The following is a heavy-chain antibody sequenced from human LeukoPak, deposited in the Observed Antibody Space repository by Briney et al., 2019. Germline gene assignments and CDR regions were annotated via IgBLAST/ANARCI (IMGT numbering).Heavy chain of an antibody. D-gene: IGHD1-1*01. CDR2: ISSSSSTK. V-gene: IGHV3-48*02. CDR1: GFTFSSCS. Sequence: GGSLRLSCAASGFTFSSCSMTWVRQAPGKGLEGVSYISSSSSTKYYADSVKGRFNISRDNAKNSLCLQMNSLRDEDTAVYYCARVGTTGIDFDYWGQGTLVTVSS. CDR3: ARVGTTGIDFDY. J-gene: IGHJ4*02.